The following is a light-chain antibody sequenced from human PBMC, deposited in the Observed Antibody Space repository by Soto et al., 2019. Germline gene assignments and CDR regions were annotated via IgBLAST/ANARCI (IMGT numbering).Light chain of an antibody. Sequence: QSALTQPRSVSGSPGQSVTISCTGTSSDVAAYRYVSWYQQHPGKAPKVIIYDVTQRPSGVPDRFSGSKSGNAASLTISGLQADDEADYYCCSYAGSHTKYVFGTGTRSPS. CDR2: DVT. CDR3: CSYAGSHTKYV. V-gene: IGLV2-11*01. CDR1: SSDVAAYRY. J-gene: IGLJ1*01.